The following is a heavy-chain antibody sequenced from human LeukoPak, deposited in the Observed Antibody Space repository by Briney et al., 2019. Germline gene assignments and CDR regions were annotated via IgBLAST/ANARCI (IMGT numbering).Heavy chain of an antibody. CDR1: GFTFSSYW. V-gene: IGHV3-7*01. Sequence: GSLRLSCAASGFTFSSYWMSWVRQAPGKGLEWVANIKQDGSEKYYVDSVKGRFTISRDNAKNSLYLQMNSLRAEDTAVYYCAKTGATVTPFDYWGQGTLVTVSS. CDR2: IKQDGSEK. D-gene: IGHD4-17*01. CDR3: AKTGATVTPFDY. J-gene: IGHJ4*02.